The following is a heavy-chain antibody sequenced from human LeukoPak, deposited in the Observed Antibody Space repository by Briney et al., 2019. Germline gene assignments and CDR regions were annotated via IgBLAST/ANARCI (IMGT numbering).Heavy chain of an antibody. V-gene: IGHV3-21*01. J-gene: IGHJ6*02. CDR3: ARDRIEGLYSGYEDGYYYYGMDV. CDR1: GFTFSSYS. Sequence: GGSLRLSCAASGFTFSSYSMNWVRQAPGKGLEWVSSISSSSSYIYYADSVKGRFTISRDNAKNSLYLQMNSLRAEDTAVYYCARDRIEGLYSGYEDGYYYYGMDVWGQGTTVTVSS. CDR2: ISSSSSYI. D-gene: IGHD5-12*01.